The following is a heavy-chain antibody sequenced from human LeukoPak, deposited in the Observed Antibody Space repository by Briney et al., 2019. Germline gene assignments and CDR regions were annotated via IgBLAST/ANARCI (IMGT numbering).Heavy chain of an antibody. CDR2: VSNRGGTT. CDR1: DFSFTNYA. J-gene: IGHJ4*02. Sequence: GGSLRLSCAASDFSFTNYAMSWVRQAPGKGLEWVSAVSNRGGTTYYADSVKGRFTISRDNSKNTLYLQMNSLRAEDTAVYYCTRAGGTVELYWGQGTLVTVSS. D-gene: IGHD1-7*01. CDR3: TRAGGTVELY. V-gene: IGHV3-23*01.